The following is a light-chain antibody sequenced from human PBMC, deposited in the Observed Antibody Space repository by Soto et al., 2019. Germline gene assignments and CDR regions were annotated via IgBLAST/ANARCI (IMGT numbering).Light chain of an antibody. Sequence: QSVLTQPPSASGTPGQRVTISCSGSSSNIGSHVVYWYQQLAGTAPKLLMYNNNQRPSGVPDRLSGSKSGTSASLVISGLQSEDEADHYCAVWDDSLDGWVFGGGTQLTVL. CDR3: AVWDDSLDGWV. CDR2: NNN. J-gene: IGLJ3*02. CDR1: SSNIGSHV. V-gene: IGLV1-44*01.